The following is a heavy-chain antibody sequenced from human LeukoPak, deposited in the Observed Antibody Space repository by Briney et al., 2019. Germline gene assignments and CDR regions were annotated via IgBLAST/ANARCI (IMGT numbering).Heavy chain of an antibody. Sequence: GGSLRLSCAASGFTFSSYAMSWVRQAPGKGLEWVSSISGSGGSTYYADSVKGRFTISRDNSKNTLYLQMNSLRAEDTAVYYCAKDQEMIVVVSTEDWGQGTLVTVSS. CDR1: GFTFSSYA. V-gene: IGHV3-23*01. J-gene: IGHJ4*02. CDR3: AKDQEMIVVVSTED. D-gene: IGHD3-22*01. CDR2: ISGSGGST.